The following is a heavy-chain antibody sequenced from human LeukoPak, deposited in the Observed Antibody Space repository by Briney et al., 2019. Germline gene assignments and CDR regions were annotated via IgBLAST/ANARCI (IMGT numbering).Heavy chain of an antibody. Sequence: GGSLRLSCAASGFTFNNYGMSWVRQAPGKGLEWVSTITGSGTTTYYADSVQGRFTISRDNSNNTLYLQVNSLRAEDTAIYYCARDLGSYTSGWYMGFDYWGQGTLVTVSS. CDR1: GFTFNNYG. CDR2: ITGSGTTT. J-gene: IGHJ4*02. CDR3: ARDLGSYTSGWYMGFDY. D-gene: IGHD6-19*01. V-gene: IGHV3-23*01.